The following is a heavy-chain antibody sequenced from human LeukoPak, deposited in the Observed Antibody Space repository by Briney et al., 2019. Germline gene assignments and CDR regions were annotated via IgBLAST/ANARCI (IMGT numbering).Heavy chain of an antibody. D-gene: IGHD6-19*01. CDR2: IYYSGST. CDR3: ARSSGWYDAFDI. CDR1: GGSISSYY. Sequence: SETLSLTCTVSGGSISSYYWSWIRQPPGKGMEWIGYIYYSGSTNYNPSLKSRVTISVDTSKNQFSLKLSSVTAADTAVYYCARSSGWYDAFDIWGQGTMVTVSS. V-gene: IGHV4-59*01. J-gene: IGHJ3*02.